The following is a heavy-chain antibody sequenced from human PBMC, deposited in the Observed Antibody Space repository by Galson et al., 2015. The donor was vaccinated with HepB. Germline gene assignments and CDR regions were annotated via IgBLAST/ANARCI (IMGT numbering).Heavy chain of an antibody. CDR3: ARDECAYSYGYVCYYSMDV. D-gene: IGHD5-18*01. Sequence: SLRLSCAASGFTFSDYYMSWIRQAPGKGLEWLSKISSSGSTIYHADSVKGRFTITRDSAKNSLYLQMNSLRAEDTAVYYCARDECAYSYGYVCYYSMDVWGKGTTVTVSS. CDR2: ISSSGSTI. J-gene: IGHJ6*03. CDR1: GFTFSDYY. V-gene: IGHV3-11*01.